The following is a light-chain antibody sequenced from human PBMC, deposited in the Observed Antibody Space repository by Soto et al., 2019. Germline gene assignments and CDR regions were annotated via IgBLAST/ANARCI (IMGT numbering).Light chain of an antibody. CDR1: HIFSSSY. CDR2: GAS. Sequence: ETVITQSPSSLSVSPGERVTLSCRASHIFSSSYLAWYQQKPGQAPRLLIYGASSRATGIPDRFSGSASGTEFTLTISRLESEDFTVYYCQQYSKSPLTFGQGTKVDIK. CDR3: QQYSKSPLT. V-gene: IGKV3-20*01. J-gene: IGKJ1*01.